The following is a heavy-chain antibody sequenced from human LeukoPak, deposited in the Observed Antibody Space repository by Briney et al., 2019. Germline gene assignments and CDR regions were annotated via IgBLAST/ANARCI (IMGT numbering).Heavy chain of an antibody. CDR1: GFTFSNYA. V-gene: IGHV3-23*01. CDR2: ISGSGDKT. Sequence: GGSLRLSCVASGFTFSNYAMSWVRQAPGKGLEWVSAISGSGDKTFYAASVEGRFTVSRDNSKNTLYLQVNSLRADDTAVYYCAKARPDGGSLDYWGQGTLVTVSS. D-gene: IGHD2-15*01. J-gene: IGHJ4*02. CDR3: AKARPDGGSLDY.